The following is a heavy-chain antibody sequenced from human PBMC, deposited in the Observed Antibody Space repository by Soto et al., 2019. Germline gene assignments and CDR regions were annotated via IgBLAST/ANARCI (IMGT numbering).Heavy chain of an antibody. V-gene: IGHV4-59*01. CDR2: IYYSGST. Sequence: SETLSLTCTVSGGSISNYDWSWIRQPPGKGLEWIGYIYYSGSTNYNPSVKSRVTISVDTSKNQFSLKLSSVTAADTAVYYCARKDGIAAAFDFWGQGTLVTVSS. D-gene: IGHD6-13*01. CDR1: GGSISNYD. J-gene: IGHJ4*02. CDR3: ARKDGIAAAFDF.